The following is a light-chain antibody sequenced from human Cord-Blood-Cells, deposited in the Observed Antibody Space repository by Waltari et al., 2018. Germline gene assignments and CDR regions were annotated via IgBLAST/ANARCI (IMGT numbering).Light chain of an antibody. Sequence: DIVMTQTHLSLSVTTGQPASLSCKSRQSLLHSDGKTCLYWYLQKPGQSPQVMIYEVSNRFSGVPDRFSGSGSGTDCTLKISRVEAEDGGVYYCMQSIQLPITFGQGTRLEIK. CDR3: MQSIQLPIT. V-gene: IGKV2D-29*02. CDR1: QSLLHSDGKTC. CDR2: EVS. J-gene: IGKJ5*01.